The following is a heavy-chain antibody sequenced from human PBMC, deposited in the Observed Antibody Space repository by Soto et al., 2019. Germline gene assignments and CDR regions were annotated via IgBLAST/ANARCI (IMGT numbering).Heavy chain of an antibody. J-gene: IGHJ4*02. D-gene: IGHD5-12*01. Sequence: QVQLVESGGGVVQPGRSLRLSCAASGFTFASYAIHWVRQAPGKGLEWVAGISPDGRNKYYTDSVKGRFTFSRDNSKNTLSLQLNSLRGEDTAVYYCERGDGYNYFDSWGQGTLVTVSS. V-gene: IGHV3-30*04. CDR1: GFTFASYA. CDR3: ERGDGYNYFDS. CDR2: ISPDGRNK.